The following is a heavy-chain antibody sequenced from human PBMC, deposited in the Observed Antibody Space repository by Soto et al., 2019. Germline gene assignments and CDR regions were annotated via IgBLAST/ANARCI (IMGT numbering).Heavy chain of an antibody. D-gene: IGHD3-16*02. Sequence: EVQLVESGGGLVQPGGSLRLSCAASGFTFSSYSMNWVRQAPGKGLEWVSYISSSSSTIYYADSVKGRFTISRDNAKNSLYLQMYSLYDVDTGVYYCARDMVFRYYDYVWGSYRPLGYFDYRGQGTLVTVSS. CDR2: ISSSSSTI. CDR3: ARDMVFRYYDYVWGSYRPLGYFDY. CDR1: GFTFSSYS. V-gene: IGHV3-48*02. J-gene: IGHJ4*02.